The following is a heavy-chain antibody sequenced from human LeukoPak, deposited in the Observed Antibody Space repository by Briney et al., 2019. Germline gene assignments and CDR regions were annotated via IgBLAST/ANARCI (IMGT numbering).Heavy chain of an antibody. CDR2: VKSGERSI. CDR1: GFTFSDSW. CDR3: ARDNDYKVDV. D-gene: IGHD4-11*01. V-gene: IGHV3-74*01. J-gene: IGHJ6*04. Sequence: PGGSLRLSCAASGFTFSDSWMHWVRLVPGRGLVWVARVKSGERSIRYADSVEGRFTISRDNAKSMVYLQMNSLRVEDTALYYCARDNDYKVDVWGKGTTVLVSS.